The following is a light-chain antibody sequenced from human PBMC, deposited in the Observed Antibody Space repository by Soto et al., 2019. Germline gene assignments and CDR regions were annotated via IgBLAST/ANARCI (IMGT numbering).Light chain of an antibody. J-gene: IGKJ1*01. CDR2: KAA. Sequence: QMTQSPSTLSASEGDRVTITCWASQSVGSWLAWHQQKPGRAPKVLVYKAANLQDGVPSRFSGSVSGTEFTLTISSLQPDDVATYFCHQYSRYPWTCGQGTKVEIK. CDR3: HQYSRYPWT. CDR1: QSVGSW. V-gene: IGKV1-5*03.